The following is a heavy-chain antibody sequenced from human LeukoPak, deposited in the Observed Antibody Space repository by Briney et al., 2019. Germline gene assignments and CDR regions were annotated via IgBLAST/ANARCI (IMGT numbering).Heavy chain of an antibody. J-gene: IGHJ2*01. Sequence: SETLSLTCTVSGGSISSYYWSWIRQPAGKGLEWIGRIYTSGSTNYNPSLKSRVTMSVDTSKNQFSLKLSSVTAADTAVYYCARVVEDCSGGSCYPYWYFDLWGRGTLVTVSS. CDR1: GGSISSYY. CDR3: ARVVEDCSGGSCYPYWYFDL. CDR2: IYTSGST. D-gene: IGHD2-15*01. V-gene: IGHV4-4*07.